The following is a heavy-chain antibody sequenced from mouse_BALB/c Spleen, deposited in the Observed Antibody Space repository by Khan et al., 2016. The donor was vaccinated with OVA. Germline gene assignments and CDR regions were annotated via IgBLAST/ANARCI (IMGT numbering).Heavy chain of an antibody. Sequence: VELQESGAELARPGASVKMSCKASGYTFTSYTMHWVKQRPGQGLEWIGYINPSNDYTNYNQNFKDKATLIVDKSSSTAYMQLSSLTSEDSSVYYCGREGAYHRSDGWFAYWGQGTLVTVSA. CDR1: GYTFTSYT. V-gene: IGHV1-4*01. J-gene: IGHJ3*01. D-gene: IGHD2-14*01. CDR2: INPSNDYT. CDR3: GREGAYHRSDGWFAY.